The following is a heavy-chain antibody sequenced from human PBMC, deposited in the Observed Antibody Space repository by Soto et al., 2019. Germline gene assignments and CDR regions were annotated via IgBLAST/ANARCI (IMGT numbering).Heavy chain of an antibody. CDR3: AREGAMGVDY. CDR1: GFTFNTHW. CDR2: IYFDGITT. D-gene: IGHD1-26*01. Sequence: EVQLVESGGGVVQPGGSLRLSCTASGFTFNTHWMHWVRQATGKGLAWVSRIYFDGITTNYADSVKGRLTVSRDNAKNTVYLHVNTLRDEDTAVYYCAREGAMGVDYWGQGTLVTVAS. J-gene: IGHJ4*02. V-gene: IGHV3-74*01.